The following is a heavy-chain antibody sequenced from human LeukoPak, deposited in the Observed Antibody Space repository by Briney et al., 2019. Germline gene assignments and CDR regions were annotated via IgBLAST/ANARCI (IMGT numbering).Heavy chain of an antibody. D-gene: IGHD5-18*01. CDR2: INGGNGKT. CDR1: GYTFTTYA. Sequence: GASVKVSCKTSGYTFTTYAIHWVRQAPGQGLEWMGWINGGNGKTEYSQKFQGRVTITRDTSASTAYMELSSLRSEDTAVYYCARGAYSYGRTAEDYWGQGTLVTVSS. V-gene: IGHV1-3*01. CDR3: ARGAYSYGRTAEDY. J-gene: IGHJ4*02.